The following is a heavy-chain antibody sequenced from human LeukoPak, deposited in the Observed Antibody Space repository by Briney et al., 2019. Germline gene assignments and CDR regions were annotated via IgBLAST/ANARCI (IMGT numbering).Heavy chain of an antibody. CDR3: ARDRGYSSGWYIGAFDI. V-gene: IGHV1-2*02. CDR1: GYTFTGYY. D-gene: IGHD6-19*01. J-gene: IGHJ3*02. Sequence: ASVKVSCKASGYTFTGYYMHWVRQAPGQGLEWMGWINPNSGGTNYAQKFQGRVTMTRDTSISTAYMELSRLRSDDTAVYYCARDRGYSSGWYIGAFDIWGQGTMVTVSS. CDR2: INPNSGGT.